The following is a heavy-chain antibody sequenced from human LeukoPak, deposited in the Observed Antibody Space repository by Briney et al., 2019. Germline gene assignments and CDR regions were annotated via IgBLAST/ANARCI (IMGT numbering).Heavy chain of an antibody. J-gene: IGHJ6*02. CDR2: TYYRSKWYN. D-gene: IGHD2-15*01. Sequence: SQTLSLTCVISGDSVSSNSAAWNWIRQSPSRGREWLGRTYYRSKWYNDYEVSVKSRITINPDTSKNQFSLQLNSVTPEDTAVYYCARQRSGQNYYYYGMDVWGQGTTVTVSS. CDR1: GDSVSSNSAA. V-gene: IGHV6-1*01. CDR3: ARQRSGQNYYYYGMDV.